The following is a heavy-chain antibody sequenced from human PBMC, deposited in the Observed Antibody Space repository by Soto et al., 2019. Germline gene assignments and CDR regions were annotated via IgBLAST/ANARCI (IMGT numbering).Heavy chain of an antibody. J-gene: IGHJ3*02. D-gene: IGHD3-22*01. Sequence: GPQVKVSCKASGFTFTSSAVQWVRQARGQRLEWIGWIVVGSGNTNYAQKFQERVTITRDMSTSTAHMELSSLRSEDTAVYYCAVELPHYYDSSGYYHDAFDIWGQGTMVTVSS. V-gene: IGHV1-58*01. CDR2: IVVGSGNT. CDR3: AVELPHYYDSSGYYHDAFDI. CDR1: GFTFTSSA.